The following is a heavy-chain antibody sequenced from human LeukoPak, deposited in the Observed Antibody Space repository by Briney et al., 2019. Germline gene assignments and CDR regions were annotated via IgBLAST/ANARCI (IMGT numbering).Heavy chain of an antibody. J-gene: IGHJ4*02. D-gene: IGHD2-21*02. CDR2: IKGGGGDP. V-gene: IGHV3-23*01. CDR3: ARGGHDFNPFYW. CDR1: VFTFNSYA. Sequence: GGSLRLPCTASVFTFNSYAMGWPPQAPGKGVEGVSSIKGGGGDPFYADSVNGRLTISRDNSKNTLFLQLDSLRAEDTAVYYCARGGHDFNPFYWWGQGTLVTVSS.